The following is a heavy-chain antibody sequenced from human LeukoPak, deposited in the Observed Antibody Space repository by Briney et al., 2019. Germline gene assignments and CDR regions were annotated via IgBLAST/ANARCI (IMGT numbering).Heavy chain of an antibody. V-gene: IGHV3-7*01. CDR1: GFTFSSYW. D-gene: IGHD3-22*01. Sequence: GGSLRLSCAASGFTFSSYWMSWVRQAPGKGLEWVANIKQDGSEKYYVDSVKGRFTISRDNAKNSLYLQMNSLRAEDTAVYYCARDRNPYYYDSSGYYPTYYWGQGTLVTVSS. CDR3: ARDRNPYYYDSSGYYPTYY. J-gene: IGHJ4*02. CDR2: IKQDGSEK.